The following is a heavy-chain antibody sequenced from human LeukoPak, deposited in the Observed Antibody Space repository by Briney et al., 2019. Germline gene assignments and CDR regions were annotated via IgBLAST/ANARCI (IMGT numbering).Heavy chain of an antibody. V-gene: IGHV3-20*01. Sequence: GGSLRLSCAASGFTFDDYGMSWVRQAPGKGLEWVSGINWNGGSTGYADSVKGRFTISRDNAKSSLYLQMYSLKDEDTDLYHCAREVDYYYYYMDVWGKGTTVTISS. J-gene: IGHJ6*03. D-gene: IGHD2-15*01. CDR1: GFTFDDYG. CDR3: AREVDYYYYYMDV. CDR2: INWNGGST.